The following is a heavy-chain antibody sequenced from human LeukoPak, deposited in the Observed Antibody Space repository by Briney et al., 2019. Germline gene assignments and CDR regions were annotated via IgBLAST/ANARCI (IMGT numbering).Heavy chain of an antibody. J-gene: IGHJ4*02. D-gene: IGHD3-22*01. CDR2: INSDESST. Sequence: GGSLRLSCAASGFTFSSYWMHWVRQAPGKGLVWVSRINSDESSTIYADSVKGRFIISRDNAKNTLYLQMNSLRAEDTAVYYCVRATYDSSVWVPNYWGQGALVTVSS. CDR1: GFTFSSYW. V-gene: IGHV3-74*01. CDR3: VRATYDSSVWVPNY.